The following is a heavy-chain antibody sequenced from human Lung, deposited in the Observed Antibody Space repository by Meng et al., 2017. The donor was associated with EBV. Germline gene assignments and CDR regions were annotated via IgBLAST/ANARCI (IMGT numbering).Heavy chain of an antibody. CDR2: ISAYNGNT. CDR1: GYIFNNYG. CDR3: ARDLPGGTKGTWLDL. V-gene: IGHV1-18*01. J-gene: IGHJ5*02. Sequence: QVQLGQSGAEVKKPGASVKVSCKASGYIFNNYGFSWVRQAPGQGPEWMGWISAYNGNTNYAQNFQGRFTMTTDTSTSTAYMELRSLRSDDTAVYYCARDLPGGTKGTWLDLWGQGTLVTVSS. D-gene: IGHD1-14*01.